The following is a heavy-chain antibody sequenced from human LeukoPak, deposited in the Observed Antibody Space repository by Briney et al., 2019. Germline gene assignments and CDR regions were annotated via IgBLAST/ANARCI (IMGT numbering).Heavy chain of an antibody. CDR1: GYTFTNYG. CDR2: ISAYNGNS. Sequence: GASVKLSCKASGYTFTNYGINWVRQAPGQGLEWMAWISAYNGNSNSAQKLQGRVTVTTDTSTSTAYMELRSLRSDDTAVYYCARDPLVGAMGGRFYYFDYWGQGTLVTVSS. D-gene: IGHD1-26*01. V-gene: IGHV1-18*01. J-gene: IGHJ4*02. CDR3: ARDPLVGAMGGRFYYFDY.